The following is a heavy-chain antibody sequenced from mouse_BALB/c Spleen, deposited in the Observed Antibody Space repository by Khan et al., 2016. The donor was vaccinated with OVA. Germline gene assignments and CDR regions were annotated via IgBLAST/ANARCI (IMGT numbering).Heavy chain of an antibody. J-gene: IGHJ3*01. Sequence: VQLQQSGPELVKPGASVKISCKASGYTFTDYNRDWVKQSYGESIEWVGYIFPNNGGTGYNQKFKTKATLTGDNSFSTAYMELRSLTSEDSAVSSCARSGYGSFAYWRQATLVTVSA. CDR2: IFPNNGGT. CDR3: ARSGYGSFAY. CDR1: GYTFTDYN. D-gene: IGHD1-2*01. V-gene: IGHV1S29*02.